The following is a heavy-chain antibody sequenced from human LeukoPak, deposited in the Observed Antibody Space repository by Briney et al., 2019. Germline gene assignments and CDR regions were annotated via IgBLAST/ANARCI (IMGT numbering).Heavy chain of an antibody. J-gene: IGHJ4*02. D-gene: IGHD3-10*01. CDR2: INHSGST. V-gene: IGHV4-34*01. Sequence: SETLSLTCAVYGGSFSGYYWSWIRQPPGKGLEWIGEINHSGSTNYNPSLKSRVTISVDTSKNQFSLKLSSVTAADTAVYYCARGGRFGGLSPAWFDYWGQGTLVTVSS. CDR1: GGSFSGYY. CDR3: ARGGRFGGLSPAWFDY.